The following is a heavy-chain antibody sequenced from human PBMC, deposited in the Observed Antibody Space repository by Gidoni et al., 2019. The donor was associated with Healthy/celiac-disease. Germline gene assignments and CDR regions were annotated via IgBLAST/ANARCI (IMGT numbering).Heavy chain of an antibody. J-gene: IGHJ4*02. CDR3: ARESCTGGVCYTLDY. D-gene: IGHD2-8*02. Sequence: QVQLVESGGGVVQPGRSLRLSCAAAGFTFSSYAMHWVRQAPGKGLGWVAFISYDGSNISYADSVKGRFTISRDNSKNTLYLQMNSLRAEDTAVYYCARESCTGGVCYTLDYWGQGTLVTVSS. CDR1: GFTFSSYA. V-gene: IGHV3-30-3*01. CDR2: ISYDGSNI.